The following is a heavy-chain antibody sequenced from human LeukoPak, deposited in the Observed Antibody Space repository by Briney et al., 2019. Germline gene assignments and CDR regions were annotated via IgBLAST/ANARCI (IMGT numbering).Heavy chain of an antibody. V-gene: IGHV1-69*05. D-gene: IGHD1-26*01. J-gene: IGHJ4*02. CDR2: IIPIFGTA. Sequence: SVKVSCKASGGTFSSYAISWVRQAPGQGLEWMGGIIPIFGTANYAQKFQGRVTITTDESTSTAYMELSSLRSEDTAVYYCARRLLMGATMSLGYWGQGTLVTVSS. CDR3: ARRLLMGATMSLGY. CDR1: GGTFSSYA.